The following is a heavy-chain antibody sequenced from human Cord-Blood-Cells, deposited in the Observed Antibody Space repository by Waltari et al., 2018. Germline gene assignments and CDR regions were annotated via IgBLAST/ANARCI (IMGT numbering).Heavy chain of an antibody. CDR1: GYTFTGYY. Sequence: QVQLVQSGAEVKKPGASVKVSFKASGYTFTGYYMHWVRQAPGQGLEWMGWINPNSGGTNYAQKFQGRVTRTRDTSISTAYMELSRLRSDDTAVYYCARDRCSSTSCYRDFDYWGQGTLVTVSS. J-gene: IGHJ4*02. D-gene: IGHD2-2*01. CDR3: ARDRCSSTSCYRDFDY. V-gene: IGHV1-2*02. CDR2: INPNSGGT.